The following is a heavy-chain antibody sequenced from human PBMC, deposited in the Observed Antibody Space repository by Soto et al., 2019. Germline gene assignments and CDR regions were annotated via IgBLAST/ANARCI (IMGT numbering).Heavy chain of an antibody. D-gene: IGHD6-13*01. CDR2: IYHSGST. Sequence: PSETLSLTCAVSGYSISSGYYWGWIRQPPGKGLEWIGSIYHSGSTYYNPSLKSRVTISVDTSKNQFSLKLSSVTAADPAVYYCASHLSSSWYWWFDPWGQGTLVTVSS. CDR3: ASHLSSSWYWWFDP. CDR1: GYSISSGYY. V-gene: IGHV4-38-2*01. J-gene: IGHJ5*02.